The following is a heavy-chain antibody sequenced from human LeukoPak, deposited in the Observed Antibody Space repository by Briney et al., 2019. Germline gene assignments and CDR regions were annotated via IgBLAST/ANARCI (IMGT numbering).Heavy chain of an antibody. V-gene: IGHV3-74*01. CDR1: GFTFRNNW. J-gene: IGHJ4*02. Sequence: GGSLRLSCTASGFTFRNNWMHWVRQAPGKGLIWVSRINLDGTETTYADSVKGRFSISRDNAKNSLYLQMNSLRAEDTAVYYCARAGRQWLSSFLDYWGQGTLVTVSS. CDR2: INLDGTET. CDR3: ARAGRQWLSSFLDY. D-gene: IGHD3-22*01.